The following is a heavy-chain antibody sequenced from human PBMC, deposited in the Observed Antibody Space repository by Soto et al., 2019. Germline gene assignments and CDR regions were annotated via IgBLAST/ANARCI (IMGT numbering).Heavy chain of an antibody. J-gene: IGHJ6*02. CDR2: ISSSSSYI. D-gene: IGHD2-2*01. CDR3: ARDGQEDIEVVPAATGLDV. CDR1: GFTFSSYS. V-gene: IGHV3-21*01. Sequence: EVQLVESGGGLVKPGGSLRLSCAASGFTFSSYSMNWVRQAPWKGLEWVSSISSSSSYIYYADSVKGRFTISRDNAKNSLYLQMNSLRAEDTAVYYCARDGQEDIEVVPAATGLDVWGQGTTVTVSS.